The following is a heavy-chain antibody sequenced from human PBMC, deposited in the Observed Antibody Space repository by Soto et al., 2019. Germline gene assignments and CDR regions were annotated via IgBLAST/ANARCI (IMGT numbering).Heavy chain of an antibody. D-gene: IGHD6-19*01. CDR2: ISGSGGST. Sequence: GALRLSCAASGFTFSSYARSWVRQAPGKGLEWVSAISGSGGSTYYADSVKGRFTISRDNSKNTLYLQMNSLRAEDTDVYYCAKVSSGWYAYSGDYWGQGTLVTVYS. CDR1: GFTFSSYA. CDR3: AKVSSGWYAYSGDY. V-gene: IGHV3-23*01. J-gene: IGHJ4*02.